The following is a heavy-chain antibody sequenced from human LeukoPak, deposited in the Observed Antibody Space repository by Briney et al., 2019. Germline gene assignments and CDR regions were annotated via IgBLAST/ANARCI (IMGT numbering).Heavy chain of an antibody. Sequence: SQNLSLTCAISGDSVSSNSAAWNWIRQSPSRGLEWLGRTYYRSKWYNDYAVSVKSRITINPDTSKNQFSLQLNSVTPEDTAVYYCARDMAPDYYDSSGYQVGFDYWGQGTLVTVSS. V-gene: IGHV6-1*01. CDR2: TYYRSKWYN. CDR1: GDSVSSNSAA. J-gene: IGHJ4*02. D-gene: IGHD3-22*01. CDR3: ARDMAPDYYDSSGYQVGFDY.